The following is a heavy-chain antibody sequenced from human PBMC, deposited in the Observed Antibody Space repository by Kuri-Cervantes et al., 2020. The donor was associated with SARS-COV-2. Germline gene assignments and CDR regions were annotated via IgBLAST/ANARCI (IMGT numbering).Heavy chain of an antibody. D-gene: IGHD2-2*01. CDR2: ISSSSTI. CDR3: ATPGVPAANYYFDY. J-gene: IGHJ4*02. V-gene: IGHV3-69-1*01. CDR1: GFTFSDYY. Sequence: GGSLRLSCAASGFTFSDYYMNWVRQAPGKGLEWVSSISSSSTIYYADSVKGRFTISRDNAKNSLYLQMNSLRAEDTSVYYCATPGVPAANYYFDYWGQGTLVTVSS.